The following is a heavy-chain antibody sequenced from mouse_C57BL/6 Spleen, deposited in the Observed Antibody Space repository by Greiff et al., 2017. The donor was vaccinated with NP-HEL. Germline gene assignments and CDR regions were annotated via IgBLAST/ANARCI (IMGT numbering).Heavy chain of an antibody. Sequence: VQLQQPGAELVKPGASVKLSCKASGYTFTSYWMHWVKQRPGQGLEWIGMIHPNSGSTNYNEKFKGKATLTADKSSSTAYMQLSSLTSEDSAVYFCARGSNLAYWGQGTLVTVSA. CDR3: ARGSNLAY. D-gene: IGHD2-5*01. CDR2: IHPNSGST. J-gene: IGHJ3*01. CDR1: GYTFTSYW. V-gene: IGHV1-64*01.